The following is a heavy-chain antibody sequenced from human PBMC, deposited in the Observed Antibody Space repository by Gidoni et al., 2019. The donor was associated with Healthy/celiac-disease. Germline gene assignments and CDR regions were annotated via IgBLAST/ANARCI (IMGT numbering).Heavy chain of an antibody. J-gene: IGHJ3*02. CDR1: GFTVSDYY. CDR2: ISSSSSYT. D-gene: IGHD2-21*01. Sequence: QVQLLESGGGLVKPGGSLRLSCAASGFTVSDYYMSWIRPAPGKVLEWVSHISSSSSYTNYADSVKGLFTISRDNAKNSLYLQMNSLRAEDTAVYYCASENREAVWAFDIWGQGTMVTVSS. CDR3: ASENREAVWAFDI. V-gene: IGHV3-11*05.